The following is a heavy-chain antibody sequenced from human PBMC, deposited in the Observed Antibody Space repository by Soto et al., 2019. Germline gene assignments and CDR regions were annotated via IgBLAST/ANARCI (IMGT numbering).Heavy chain of an antibody. CDR3: ARLRPLDYYCMDV. J-gene: IGHJ6*03. V-gene: IGHV2-26*01. CDR1: GFSLSNARMG. Sequence: SGPTLVNPTETLTLTCTVSGFSLSNARMGVSWFRQPPGKALEWLAHIFSNDEKSYSTSLKSRLTISKDTSKSQVVLTMTNMDPVDTATYYCARLRPLDYYCMDVWGKGTTVTVSS. CDR2: IFSNDEK.